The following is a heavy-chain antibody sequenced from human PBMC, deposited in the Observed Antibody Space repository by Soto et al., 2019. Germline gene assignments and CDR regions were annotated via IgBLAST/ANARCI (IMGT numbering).Heavy chain of an antibody. Sequence: QVQLQGSGPGLVKPSETLSLSCTVSGGSISGYYWSWIRQPPGKGLEWLGYIYYNGSTNYNPSLKSQVTISIDTSKNQFSLRLRSVTAADTAVYYCARWSDYGDYYYYGMDVWGQGTTVTVSS. V-gene: IGHV4-59*01. CDR3: ARWSDYGDYYYYGMDV. CDR1: GGSISGYY. J-gene: IGHJ6*02. D-gene: IGHD1-26*01. CDR2: IYYNGST.